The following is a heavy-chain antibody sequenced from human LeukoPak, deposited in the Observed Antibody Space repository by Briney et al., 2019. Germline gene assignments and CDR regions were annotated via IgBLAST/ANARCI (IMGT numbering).Heavy chain of an antibody. CDR2: IIPIFGTA. Sequence: GASVKVSCKASGGTFSSYAISWVRQAPGQGLEWMGGIIPIFGTANYAQKFQGRVTITADESTSTAYMELSSLRSEDTAVYYCASKGYYYDSSGYSFFDYWGQGTLVTVSS. CDR1: GGTFSSYA. V-gene: IGHV1-69*01. CDR3: ASKGYYYDSSGYSFFDY. J-gene: IGHJ4*02. D-gene: IGHD3-22*01.